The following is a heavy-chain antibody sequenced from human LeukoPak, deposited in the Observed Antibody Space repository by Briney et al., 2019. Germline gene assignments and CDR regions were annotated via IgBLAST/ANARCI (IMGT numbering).Heavy chain of an antibody. D-gene: IGHD3-9*01. V-gene: IGHV3-9*03. Sequence: GGSLRLSSAASGFTFDDYAMHWVRQAPGKGLEWVSGISWNSGSIGYADSVKGRFTISRDNAKNSLYLQMNSLRAEDMALYYCAKDMRPSPSGLVIDYWGQGTLVTVSS. CDR3: AKDMRPSPSGLVIDY. CDR2: ISWNSGSI. J-gene: IGHJ4*02. CDR1: GFTFDDYA.